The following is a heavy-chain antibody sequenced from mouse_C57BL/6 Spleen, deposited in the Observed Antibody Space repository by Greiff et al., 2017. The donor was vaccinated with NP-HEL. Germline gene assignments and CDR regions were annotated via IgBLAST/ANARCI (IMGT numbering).Heavy chain of an antibody. CDR1: GYTFTSYW. J-gene: IGHJ2*01. Sequence: QVQLQQSGAELVKPGASVKMSCKASGYTFTSYWITWVKQRPGQGLEWIGDIYPGSGSTNYNEKFKSKATLTVDTSSSTAYMQLSSLTSEDSAVYYCARYYYGSRGTRYFDYWGQGTTLTVSS. CDR2: IYPGSGST. CDR3: ARYYYGSRGTRYFDY. V-gene: IGHV1-55*01. D-gene: IGHD1-1*01.